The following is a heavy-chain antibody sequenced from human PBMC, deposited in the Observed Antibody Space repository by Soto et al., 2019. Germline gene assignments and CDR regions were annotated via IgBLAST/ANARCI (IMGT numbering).Heavy chain of an antibody. CDR3: THQKWGAFEI. Sequence: EVQLVESGGGLVKPGGSLTLSCAASGFIFNNAWMNWVRQAPGKGLEWVGRIKSKGDGGTTDYAAPVKGRFTISRDESKNTLDLQMNSLKTEDKAVYYCTHQKWGAFEIWGQGTMVTVSS. CDR2: IKSKGDGGTT. CDR1: GFIFNNAW. V-gene: IGHV3-15*07. D-gene: IGHD2-8*01. J-gene: IGHJ3*02.